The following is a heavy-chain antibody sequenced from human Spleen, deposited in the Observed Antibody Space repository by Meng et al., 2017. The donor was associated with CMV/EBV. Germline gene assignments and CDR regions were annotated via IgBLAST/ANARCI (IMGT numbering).Heavy chain of an antibody. CDR3: ARGFGHLERGIDY. CDR1: GYTFINYY. Sequence: ASVKVSCKASGYTFINYYIHWVRQAPGQGLEWMGWINPLSGGPNYAQKFQGRVTMTRDTSINTAYMEISGLNSDDTAVYYCARGFGHLERGIDYWGQGTLVTVSS. V-gene: IGHV1-2*02. D-gene: IGHD1-1*01. J-gene: IGHJ4*02. CDR2: INPLSGGP.